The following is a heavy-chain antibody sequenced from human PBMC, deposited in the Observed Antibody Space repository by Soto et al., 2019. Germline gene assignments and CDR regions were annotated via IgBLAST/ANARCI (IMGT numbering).Heavy chain of an antibody. Sequence: QVQLVQSGAELKKPGSSLKVSCKVFGETLTSNPIGWVRQAPGQGLEWVGGIVPLSDRTTYAQELQGRVTVTADGSTSTVYMELINLTSDDTAVYYWARKAGRDCHSGGGCFSLDVWGQGSLITVSS. J-gene: IGHJ4*02. CDR3: ARKAGRDCHSGGGCFSLDV. CDR2: IVPLSDRT. V-gene: IGHV1-69*12. CDR1: GETLTSNP. D-gene: IGHD2-15*01.